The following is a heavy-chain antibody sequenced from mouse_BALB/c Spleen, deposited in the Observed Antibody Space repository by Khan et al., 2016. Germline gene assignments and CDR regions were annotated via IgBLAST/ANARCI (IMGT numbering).Heavy chain of an antibody. Sequence: QVQLQQSGAELMKPGASVKISCKATGYTFSRHWIEWVKQRPGHGLEWIGEILPGGGTTNYNEKFRGKATFTAETSSNTAYMQLSSLTSEDAAVYYCSRIYDGYDGPFTYWGQGTLVTVSA. CDR1: GYTFSRHW. V-gene: IGHV1-9*01. CDR3: SRIYDGYDGPFTY. CDR2: ILPGGGTT. J-gene: IGHJ3*01. D-gene: IGHD2-3*01.